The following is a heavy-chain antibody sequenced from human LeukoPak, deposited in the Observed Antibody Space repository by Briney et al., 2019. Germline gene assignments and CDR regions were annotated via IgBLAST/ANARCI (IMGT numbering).Heavy chain of an antibody. V-gene: IGHV3-7*01. CDR1: GFTFSDYW. J-gene: IGHJ4*02. CDR2: MKQDGSPR. D-gene: IGHD6-6*01. CDR3: ARRGGSSSRRSPIHY. Sequence: GGSLRLSCTASGFTFSDYWMTWVRQAPGKGPEWVAKMKQDGSPRFYVDSMRGRFTISRDNAKTSLFLQLNGLRSEDAAVYHCARRGGSSSRRSPIHYGGQGTLVTVS.